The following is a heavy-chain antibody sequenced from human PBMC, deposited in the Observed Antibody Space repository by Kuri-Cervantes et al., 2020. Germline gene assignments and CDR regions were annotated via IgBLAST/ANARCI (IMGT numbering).Heavy chain of an antibody. CDR1: GYVFTGYD. J-gene: IGHJ4*02. D-gene: IGHD4-17*01. V-gene: IGHV1-8*01. Sequence: ASVKVSCKASGYVFTGYDINWVRLAPGQGLEWMGWMSPNSGNTGYAQRLQGRVTMTRDTSTSTAYLELTGLRSDDTAVYYCYCRLLSGDYENWGQGTLVTVSS. CDR2: MSPNSGNT. CDR3: YCRLLSGDYEN.